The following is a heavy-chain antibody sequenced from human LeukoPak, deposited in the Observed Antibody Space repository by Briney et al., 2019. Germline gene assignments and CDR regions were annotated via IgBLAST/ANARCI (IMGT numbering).Heavy chain of an antibody. Sequence: PSGTPSPTLPVSGGSPSSGGYYWGWVPPPPREGPGGIGYIYYSGSTYYNPSLKSRVTISVDTSKNQFSLKLSSVTAADTAVYYCASLDSTSINALDIWGQGTMVTVSS. CDR3: ASLDSTSINALDI. D-gene: IGHD2/OR15-2a*01. CDR2: IYYSGST. V-gene: IGHV4-30-4*01. CDR1: GGSPSSGGYY. J-gene: IGHJ3*02.